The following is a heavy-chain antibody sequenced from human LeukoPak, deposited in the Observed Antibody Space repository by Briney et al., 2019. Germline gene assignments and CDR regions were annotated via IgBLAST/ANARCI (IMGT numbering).Heavy chain of an antibody. V-gene: IGHV3-48*03. J-gene: IGHJ6*02. CDR2: IDGSGSTI. Sequence: GGSLRLSCAASGFTFTSYEMNWVRQAPGKGLEWVSYIDGSGSTIYYADSVKGRLTISRDNAKNSLYLQMNSLRAEDTGVYYCVGAPGGHDFYSYYGMDVWGQGTAVTVSS. D-gene: IGHD5-12*01. CDR1: GFTFTSYE. CDR3: VGAPGGHDFYSYYGMDV.